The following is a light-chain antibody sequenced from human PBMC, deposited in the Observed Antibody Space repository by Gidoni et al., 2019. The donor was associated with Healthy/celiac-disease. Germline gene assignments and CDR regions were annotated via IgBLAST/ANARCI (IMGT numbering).Light chain of an antibody. CDR2: AAS. CDR3: QQRYSTPPFT. Sequence: DIKMTQSPASLSASVGDRVTITCRASQSISSYLNWYQQKPGKAPKLLIYAASSLQSGVPSRFSGSVSWTDFTLTISSLQPEDFATYYCQQRYSTPPFTFXQXTRLEIK. V-gene: IGKV1-39*01. J-gene: IGKJ5*01. CDR1: QSISSY.